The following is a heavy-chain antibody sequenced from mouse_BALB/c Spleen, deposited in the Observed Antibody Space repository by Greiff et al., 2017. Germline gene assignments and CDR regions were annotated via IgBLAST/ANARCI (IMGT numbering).Heavy chain of an antibody. J-gene: IGHJ3*01. CDR2: ISSGGSYT. V-gene: IGHV5-6-4*01. CDR1: GFTFSSYT. Sequence: EVMLVESGGGLVKPGGSLKLSCAASGFTFSSYTMSWVRQTPEKRLEWVATISSGGSYTYYPDSVKGRFTISRDNAKNTLYLQMSSLKSEDTAMYYCTRDEGNWFAYWGQGTLVTVSA. CDR3: TRDEGNWFAY. D-gene: IGHD2-1*01.